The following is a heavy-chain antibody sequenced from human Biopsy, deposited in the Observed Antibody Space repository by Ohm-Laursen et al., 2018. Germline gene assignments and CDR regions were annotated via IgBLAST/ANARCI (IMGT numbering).Heavy chain of an antibody. CDR3: ARERDP. V-gene: IGHV1-2*02. CDR2: IDTINGGA. J-gene: IGHJ5*02. Sequence: SVKVSCKASGYTFTDYYVHWVRQALGHGLEWMGWIDTINGGARYAQKFQGRVTMTRDTSISTAYMELSRLTSDDTAVYYCARERDPWGQGTLVTVSS. CDR1: GYTFTDYY.